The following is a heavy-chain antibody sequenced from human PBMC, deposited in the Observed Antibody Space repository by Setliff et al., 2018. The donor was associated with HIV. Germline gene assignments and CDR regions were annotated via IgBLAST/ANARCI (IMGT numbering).Heavy chain of an antibody. D-gene: IGHD3-22*01. CDR1: GFTFSSYS. CDR2: ISYDGAYK. CDR3: ARDWGNSGYLYYFDY. V-gene: IGHV3-30*03. J-gene: IGHJ4*02. Sequence: GGSLRLSCAASGFTFSSYSMNWVRQAPGKGLEWVAGISYDGAYKYYVGSVKCRFTISRDNSRNTLYLQMSSLRAEDTAVYYCARDWGNSGYLYYFDYWGQGTLVTVSS.